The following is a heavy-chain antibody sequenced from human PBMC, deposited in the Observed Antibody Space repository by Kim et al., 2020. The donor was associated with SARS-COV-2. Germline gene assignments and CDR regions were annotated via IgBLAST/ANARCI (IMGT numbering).Heavy chain of an antibody. J-gene: IGHJ4*02. D-gene: IGHD3-3*01. Sequence: SETLSLTCAVYGGSFSGYYWSWIRQPPGKGLEWIGEINHSGSTNYNPSLKSRVTISVDTSKNQFSLKLSSVTAADTAVYYCARGALREGLRFLDRYYFDYWGQGTLVTVSS. CDR1: GGSFSGYY. V-gene: IGHV4-34*01. CDR2: INHSGST. CDR3: ARGALREGLRFLDRYYFDY.